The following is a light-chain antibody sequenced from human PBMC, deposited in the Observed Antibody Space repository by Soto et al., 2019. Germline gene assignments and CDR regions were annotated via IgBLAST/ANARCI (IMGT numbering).Light chain of an antibody. CDR1: QSVSNY. J-gene: IGKJ3*01. Sequence: EIVLTQSPATLSLSPGERATLSCRASQSVSNYLAWYQQKPGQAPRLLIYDDSNRATGIPARFSGSGPGTDFTLTISSLEPEDFAVYYCQQRSNWLFTFGPGTKVDI. V-gene: IGKV3-11*01. CDR2: DDS. CDR3: QQRSNWLFT.